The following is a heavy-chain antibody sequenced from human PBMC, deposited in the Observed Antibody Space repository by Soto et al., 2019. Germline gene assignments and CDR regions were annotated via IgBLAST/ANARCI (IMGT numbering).Heavy chain of an antibody. V-gene: IGHV1-69*13. CDR1: GGTFSSYA. Sequence: GASVKVSCKASGGTFSSYAISWVRQAPGQGLEWMGGIIPIFGTANYAQKFQGRVTITADESTSTAYMELSSLRSEDTAVYYCARVVPVRFLEWLSPLDYWGQGTLVTVSS. J-gene: IGHJ4*02. D-gene: IGHD3-3*01. CDR3: ARVVPVRFLEWLSPLDY. CDR2: IIPIFGTA.